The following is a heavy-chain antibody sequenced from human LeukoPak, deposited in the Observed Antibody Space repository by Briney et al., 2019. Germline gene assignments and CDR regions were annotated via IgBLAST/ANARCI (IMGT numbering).Heavy chain of an antibody. CDR1: GYSFTGYY. D-gene: IGHD2-2*01. J-gene: IGHJ4*02. V-gene: IGHV1-2*02. CDR3: AREDSEPHVVVPAAFVDY. CDR2: INPNSGGT. Sequence: GASVKVSCKASGYSFTGYYIHWVRQAPGQGLEWMGWINPNSGGTNYAQKFQGRVTMTRDTSISTAYMELSRLRSDDTAVYYCAREDSEPHVVVPAAFVDYWGQGTLVTVSS.